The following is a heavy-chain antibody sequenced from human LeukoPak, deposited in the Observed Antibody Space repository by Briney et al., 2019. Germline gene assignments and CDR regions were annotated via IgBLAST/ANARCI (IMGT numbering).Heavy chain of an antibody. D-gene: IGHD6-19*01. V-gene: IGHV4-59*01. Sequence: PSETLSLTCAVYGGSFSGYYWSWIRQPPGKGLEWIGYIYYSGSTNYNPSLKSRVTISVDTSKNQFSLKLSSVTAADTAVYYCARVVAVAGFDYWGQGTLVTVSS. CDR2: IYYSGST. J-gene: IGHJ4*02. CDR1: GGSFSGYY. CDR3: ARVVAVAGFDY.